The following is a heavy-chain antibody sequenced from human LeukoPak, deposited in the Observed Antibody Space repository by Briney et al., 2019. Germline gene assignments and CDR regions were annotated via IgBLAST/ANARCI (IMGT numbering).Heavy chain of an antibody. Sequence: ASVKVSCKASGYTFTSYGISWVRQAPGQGLEWMGWISAYNGNTNYAQKLQGRVTMTTDTSTSTAYMELRSLRSDGTAVYYCARLTGRIAGYNWFDPWGQGTLVTVSS. D-gene: IGHD7-27*01. V-gene: IGHV1-18*01. CDR2: ISAYNGNT. J-gene: IGHJ5*02. CDR1: GYTFTSYG. CDR3: ARLTGRIAGYNWFDP.